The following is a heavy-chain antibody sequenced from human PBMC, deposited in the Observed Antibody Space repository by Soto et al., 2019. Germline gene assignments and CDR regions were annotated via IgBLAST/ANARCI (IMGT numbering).Heavy chain of an antibody. J-gene: IGHJ4*02. D-gene: IGHD1-26*01. V-gene: IGHV3-33*01. CDR3: ARDFTQVGPLDF. CDR2: IRYDGTEK. CDR1: GFIFSSFA. Sequence: PGGSLRLSCAASGFIFSSFALHWVRQAPGKGLEWVAVIRYDGTEKYNGDSVKGRFTISRDNSKNTVYLEMTSLKAEDTAVYYCARDFTQVGPLDFWGQGTLVTAPQ.